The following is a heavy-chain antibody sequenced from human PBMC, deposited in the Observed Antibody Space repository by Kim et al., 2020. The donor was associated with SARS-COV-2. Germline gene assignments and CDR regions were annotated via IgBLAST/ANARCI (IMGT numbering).Heavy chain of an antibody. CDR2: IIPIFGTA. Sequence: SVKVSCKASGGTFSSYAISWVRQAPGQGLEWMGGIIPIFGTANYAQKFQGRVTITADESTSTAYMELSSLRSEDTAVYYCARIGSGAGESSGYYYGMDVWGQGTTVTVSS. J-gene: IGHJ6*02. CDR1: GGTFSSYA. V-gene: IGHV1-69*13. CDR3: ARIGSGAGESSGYYYGMDV. D-gene: IGHD3-10*01.